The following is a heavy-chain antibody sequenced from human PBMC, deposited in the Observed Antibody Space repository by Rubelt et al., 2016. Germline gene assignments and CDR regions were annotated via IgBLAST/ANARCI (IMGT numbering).Heavy chain of an antibody. V-gene: IGHV1-69*10. D-gene: IGHD6-19*01. CDR3: AGGSDDSSGLVN. Sequence: QVQLVQSGAEVKKPGSSVKVSCKASGGTFSSYAISWVRQAPGQGLEWMGGIIPILGIANCAQRFQGGVTMSADKSTGPAYMELSSLSSEDTAVYYCAGGSDDSSGLVNWGQGTLVTVSS. CDR1: GGTFSSYA. CDR2: IIPILGIA. J-gene: IGHJ4*02.